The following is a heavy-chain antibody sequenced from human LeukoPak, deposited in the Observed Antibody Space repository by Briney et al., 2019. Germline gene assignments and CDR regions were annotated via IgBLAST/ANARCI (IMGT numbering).Heavy chain of an antibody. Sequence: SSETLSLTCTVSGGSISSGDYYWSWIRQPPGKGLEWIGYIYYSGSTYYNPSLKSRVTISVDTSKNQFSLKLSSVTAADTAVYYCARAPASGSYFDYWGQGTLVTVSS. CDR1: GGSISSGDYY. V-gene: IGHV4-30-4*01. CDR2: IYYSGST. J-gene: IGHJ4*02. CDR3: ARAPASGSYFDY. D-gene: IGHD1-26*01.